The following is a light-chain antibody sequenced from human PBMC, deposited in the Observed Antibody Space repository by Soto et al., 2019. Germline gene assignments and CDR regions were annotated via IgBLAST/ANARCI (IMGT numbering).Light chain of an antibody. J-gene: IGLJ3*02. CDR1: INDVGGYNY. CDR2: EVS. V-gene: IGLV2-8*01. CDR3: SSYAGSNNLGV. Sequence: QSALTQPPSASGSPGQSVTISCTGTINDVGGYNYVSWYQQLPGKAPKLMIYEVSKRPSGVPDRFSGSKSGNTASLTASGLQAEDEADYYCSSYAGSNNLGVFGGGTKVTVL.